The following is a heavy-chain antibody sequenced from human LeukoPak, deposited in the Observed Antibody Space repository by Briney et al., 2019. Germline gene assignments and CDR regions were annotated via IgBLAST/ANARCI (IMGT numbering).Heavy chain of an antibody. J-gene: IGHJ5*01. CDR2: VSHSGTT. CDR1: GHSITTGYF. CDR3: VTDVLLCGGNICNFFDP. Sequence: SETLSLTCSVSGHSITTGYFWAWIRQCPGKGLEWIASVSHSGTTYYNPPLKSRVTISLVTSRNQLSLKLSSVTAADTAVYYCVTDVLLCGGNICNFFDPWGQGTLVTVSS. D-gene: IGHD2-15*01. V-gene: IGHV4-38-2*02.